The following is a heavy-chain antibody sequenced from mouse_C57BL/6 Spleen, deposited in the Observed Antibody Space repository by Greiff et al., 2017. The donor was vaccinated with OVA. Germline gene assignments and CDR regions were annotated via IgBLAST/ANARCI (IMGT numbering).Heavy chain of an antibody. Sequence: EVQGVESGGGLVQPGGSLKLSCAASGFTFSDYGMAWVRQAPRTGPEWVAFISNLAYSIYYADTVTGRFTISRENAKNTLYLEMSSLRSEDTAMYYCARHAARGVDYAMDYWGQGTSVTVSS. J-gene: IGHJ4*01. V-gene: IGHV5-15*01. CDR1: GFTFSDYG. CDR2: ISNLAYSI. CDR3: ARHAARGVDYAMDY.